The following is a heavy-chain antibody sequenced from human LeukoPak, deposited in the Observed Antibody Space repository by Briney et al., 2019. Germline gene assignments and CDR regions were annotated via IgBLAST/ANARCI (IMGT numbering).Heavy chain of an antibody. CDR2: ISGSGGCT. Sequence: PWGSLRLSCAASGFTFSSYAMSWVRQAPGKGLEWVSAISGSGGCTYYADSVKGGFTISRDNSKITLYVQMNSLRAEDTAVYYCAKVFCSGGSCYKGDAFDIWGQGTMVTVSS. CDR1: GFTFSSYA. D-gene: IGHD2-15*01. V-gene: IGHV3-23*01. J-gene: IGHJ3*02. CDR3: AKVFCSGGSCYKGDAFDI.